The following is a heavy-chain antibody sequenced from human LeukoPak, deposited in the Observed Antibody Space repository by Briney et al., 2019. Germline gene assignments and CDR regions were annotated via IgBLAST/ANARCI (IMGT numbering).Heavy chain of an antibody. CDR1: GYTFTGYY. V-gene: IGHV1-2*02. CDR2: INPNSGGT. D-gene: IGHD1-26*01. CDR3: ARSSWELGETGFDY. Sequence: GASVKVSCKASGYTFTGYYMHWVRQAPGQGLEWMGWINPNSGGTNYAQKFQGRVTMTRDTSISTAYMELSRLRSDDTAVYYCARSSWELGETGFDYWGQGTLVTVSS. J-gene: IGHJ4*02.